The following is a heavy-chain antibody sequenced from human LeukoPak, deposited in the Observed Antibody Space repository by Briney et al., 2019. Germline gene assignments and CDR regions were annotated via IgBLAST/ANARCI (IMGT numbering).Heavy chain of an antibody. V-gene: IGHV4-30-4*08. CDR1: GGSIISGDYY. CDR2: IYHNGDT. CDR3: ARAGVVPAAINRAFDI. J-gene: IGHJ3*02. D-gene: IGHD2-2*02. Sequence: PSETLSLTCIVSGGSIISGDYYWSWIRQPPGKGLEWIGYIYHNGDTYYNPSLKSRASISVDTSKNQFSLKLSSVTAADTAVYYCARAGVVPAAINRAFDIWGQGSVVTVSS.